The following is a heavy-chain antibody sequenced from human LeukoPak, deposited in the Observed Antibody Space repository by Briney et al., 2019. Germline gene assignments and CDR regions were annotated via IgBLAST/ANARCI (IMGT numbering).Heavy chain of an antibody. CDR1: GGSISSYY. CDR2: IYYSGST. J-gene: IGHJ3*02. D-gene: IGHD3-3*01. Sequence: SETLSLACTVSGGSISSYYWSWIRQPPGKGLEWIGYIYYSGSTYYNPSLKSRVTISVDTSKNQFSLKLSSVTAADTAVYYCARRVFWSGYYPRDAFDIWGQGTMVTVSS. CDR3: ARRVFWSGYYPRDAFDI. V-gene: IGHV4-30-4*08.